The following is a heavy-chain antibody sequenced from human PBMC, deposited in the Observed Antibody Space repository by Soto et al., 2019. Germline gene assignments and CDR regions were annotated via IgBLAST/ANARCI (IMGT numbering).Heavy chain of an antibody. V-gene: IGHV4-34*01. CDR3: ARAYYYGSGWVP. J-gene: IGHJ4*02. CDR1: GGSFSGYY. Sequence: QVQLQQWGAGLLKPSETLSLTCAVYGGSFSGYYWSWIRQPPGKGLEWIGEINHSGSTNYNPSLKSRVTISVDTSKNQFSLKLSSVTAADTAVYYCARAYYYGSGWVPWGQGTLVTVSS. D-gene: IGHD3-10*01. CDR2: INHSGST.